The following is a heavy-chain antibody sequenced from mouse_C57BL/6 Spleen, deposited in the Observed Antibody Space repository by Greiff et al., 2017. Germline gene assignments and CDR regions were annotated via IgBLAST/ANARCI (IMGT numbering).Heavy chain of an antibody. CDR1: GFTFSDYY. D-gene: IGHD4-1*01. J-gene: IGHJ1*03. CDR3: ARREKPGDWYFDV. CDR2: INYDGSST. Sequence: EVQVVESEGGLVQPGSSMKLSCTASGFTFSDYYMAWVRQVPEKGLEWVANINYDGSSTYYLDSLKSRFIISRDNAKNILYLQMSSLKSEDTATYYCARREKPGDWYFDVWGTGTTVTVSS. V-gene: IGHV5-16*01.